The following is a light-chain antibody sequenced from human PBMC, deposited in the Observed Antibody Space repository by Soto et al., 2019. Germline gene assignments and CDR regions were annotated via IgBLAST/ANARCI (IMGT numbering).Light chain of an antibody. J-gene: IGLJ1*01. CDR1: RNDVGDYDY. CDR2: DVT. CDR3: ISYTNRPIPYI. Sequence: QSVLTQPASISGSLGQSITISCTGTRNDVGDYDYVSWYQQHPGKAPKLLIYDVTNRPSGVSTRFSGSKSGNTASLTISGLQPEDGADYYCISYTNRPIPYIFGTGTKLTVL. V-gene: IGLV2-14*03.